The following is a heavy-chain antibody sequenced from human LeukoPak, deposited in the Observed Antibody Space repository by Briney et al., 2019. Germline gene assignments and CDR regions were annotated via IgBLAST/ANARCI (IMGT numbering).Heavy chain of an antibody. J-gene: IGHJ4*02. CDR1: GGSISSSSYY. Sequence: SETLSLTCTVSGGSISSSSYYWGWIRQPPGKGLEWIGSIYYSGSTYYNPSLKSRVTISVDTSKNQFSLKLSSVTAADTAVYYSARLDYRYSSGWYAPSTFDYWGQGTLVTVSS. V-gene: IGHV4-39*07. CDR3: ARLDYRYSSGWYAPSTFDY. D-gene: IGHD6-19*01. CDR2: IYYSGST.